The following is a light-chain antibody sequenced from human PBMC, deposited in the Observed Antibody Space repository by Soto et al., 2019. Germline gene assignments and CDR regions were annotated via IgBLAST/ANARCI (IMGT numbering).Light chain of an antibody. Sequence: EIMLTQSPGTLSLSPGERATLSCRASQSLSSSYLAWYQQKPGQAPRLLIYGASSRVTGIPDRFSGSGSGTAFTLIIASLEPEDFAVYYCQQYGISPLTFGGGTKVEIK. CDR2: GAS. CDR1: QSLSSSY. J-gene: IGKJ4*01. CDR3: QQYGISPLT. V-gene: IGKV3-20*01.